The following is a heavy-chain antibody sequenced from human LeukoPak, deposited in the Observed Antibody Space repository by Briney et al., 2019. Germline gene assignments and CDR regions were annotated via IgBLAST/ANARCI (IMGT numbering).Heavy chain of an antibody. D-gene: IGHD3/OR15-3a*01. Sequence: GGSLRLSCAASGFKFDDYAMHWVRQAPGKGLEWVSLINWDGGSTYYADSVKGRFTISRDDSKNSPYLQMNSLRGEDTALYYCAKDLNGYGLYYFDYWGQGTLVTVSS. CDR3: AKDLNGYGLYYFDY. CDR2: INWDGGST. CDR1: GFKFDDYA. J-gene: IGHJ4*02. V-gene: IGHV3-43D*03.